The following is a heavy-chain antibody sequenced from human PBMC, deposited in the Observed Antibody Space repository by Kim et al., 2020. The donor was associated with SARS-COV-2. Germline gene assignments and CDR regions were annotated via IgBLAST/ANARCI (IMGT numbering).Heavy chain of an antibody. J-gene: IGHJ1*01. D-gene: IGHD3-16*01. V-gene: IGHV3-15*01. CDR3: TTEGEH. CDR2: IKGKIDGGTT. CDR1: GFTFNYAW. Sequence: GGSLRLSCAASGFTFNYAWLSWVRQAPGKGLEWVGRIKGKIDGGTTEYAAPVKGRFTISRDDSKDTLYLQMNSLKIEDTAVYYCTTEGEHWGQGTLVTVSS.